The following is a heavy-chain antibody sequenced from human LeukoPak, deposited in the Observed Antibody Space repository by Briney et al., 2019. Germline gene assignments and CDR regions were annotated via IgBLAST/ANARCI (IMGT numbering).Heavy chain of an antibody. J-gene: IGHJ4*02. CDR3: ARLLRVGAAAGFDY. Sequence: GGSLRLSCAASGFTVSSSYMSWVRQAPGKGLEWVSVIYSGGSTYYADSVKGRFTISRDNSKNTLSLQMNSLRAEDTAVYYCARLLRVGAAAGFDYWGQGTLVTVSS. D-gene: IGHD6-13*01. CDR2: IYSGGST. CDR1: GFTVSSSY. V-gene: IGHV3-53*01.